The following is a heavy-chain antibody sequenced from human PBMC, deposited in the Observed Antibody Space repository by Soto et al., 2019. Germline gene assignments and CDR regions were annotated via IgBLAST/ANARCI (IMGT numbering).Heavy chain of an antibody. CDR3: ARSGVTGIVIPSHWFDP. V-gene: IGHV4-31*03. Sequence: SETLSLTCTVSGDSIGGVGYWSWIRQFPGRGLEWIGCISSSGSTYYNPALSNRISLSLDTSQNQFSLKLLSVTAADTAIYYCARSGVTGIVIPSHWFDPWGQGTLVTVSS. D-gene: IGHD2-21*02. CDR2: ISSSGST. CDR1: GDSIGGVGY. J-gene: IGHJ5*02.